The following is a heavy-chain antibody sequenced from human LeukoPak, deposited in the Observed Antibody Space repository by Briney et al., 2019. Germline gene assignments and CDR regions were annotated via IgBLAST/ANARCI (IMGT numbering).Heavy chain of an antibody. CDR3: ATFIVESLGDAFDI. V-gene: IGHV3-30-3*01. CDR1: GFTFSSYA. D-gene: IGHD1-26*01. CDR2: ISYDGSNK. J-gene: IGHJ3*02. Sequence: GGSLRLSCAASGFTFSSYAMHWVRQAPGKGLEWVAVISYDGSNKYCADSVKGRFTISRDNSKNTLYLQMNSLRAEDTAVYYCATFIVESLGDAFDIWGQGTMVTVSS.